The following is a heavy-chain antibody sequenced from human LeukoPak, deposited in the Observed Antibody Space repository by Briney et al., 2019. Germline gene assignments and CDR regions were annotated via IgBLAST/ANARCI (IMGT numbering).Heavy chain of an antibody. CDR3: ARTMAAAARRYFQH. CDR1: GGSFSGYY. CDR2: INHSGST. J-gene: IGHJ1*01. Sequence: SETLSLTCAVYGGSFSGYYWSWIRQPPEKGLEWIGEINHSGSTNYNPSLKSRVTISVDTSKNQFSLKLSSVTATDTAVYYCARTMAAAARRYFQHWGQGTLVTVSS. V-gene: IGHV4-34*01. D-gene: IGHD6-13*01.